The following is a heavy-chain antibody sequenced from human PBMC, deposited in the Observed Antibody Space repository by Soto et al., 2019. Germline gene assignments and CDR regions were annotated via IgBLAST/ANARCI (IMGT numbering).Heavy chain of an antibody. D-gene: IGHD2-15*01. J-gene: IGHJ5*02. CDR2: IIPILGIA. CDR1: GGTFSSYT. Sequence: QVQLVQSGAEVKKPGSSVKVSCKASGGTFSSYTISWVRQAPGQGLEWMGRIIPILGIANYAQKFQGRVTHTADKSTITAYMQLSSLRAEDTAVYCCARAHGSGGSGYSPTWLDPWGQGTLVTVSS. CDR3: ARAHGSGGSGYSPTWLDP. V-gene: IGHV1-69*02.